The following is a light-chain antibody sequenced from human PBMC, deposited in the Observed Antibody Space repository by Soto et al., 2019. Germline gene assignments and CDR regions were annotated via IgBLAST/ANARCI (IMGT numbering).Light chain of an antibody. CDR2: AAS. Sequence: EIVLIQSPATLSLSPGERATLSCRASQSVYNNYLAWYQHKPGQAPRLLIYAASSRATGIPDRFSGSGSGTDFTFTISRLEPEDSAVYYCQQYGNSVTFGGGTKVDIK. J-gene: IGKJ4*01. CDR3: QQYGNSVT. CDR1: QSVYNNY. V-gene: IGKV3-20*01.